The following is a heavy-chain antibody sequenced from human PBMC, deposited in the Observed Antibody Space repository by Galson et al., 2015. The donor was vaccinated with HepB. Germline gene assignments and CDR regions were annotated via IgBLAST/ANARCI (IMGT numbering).Heavy chain of an antibody. CDR2: TYYRSKWYN. J-gene: IGHJ3*02. CDR1: GDSVSSNSAA. Sequence: CAISGDSVSSNSAAWNWIRQSPSRGLEWLGRTYYRSKWYNDYAVSVKSRITINPDTSKNQFSLQLNSVTPEDTAVYYCARDRVSSGYDLDAFDIWGQGTMVTVSS. V-gene: IGHV6-1*01. CDR3: ARDRVSSGYDLDAFDI. D-gene: IGHD5-12*01.